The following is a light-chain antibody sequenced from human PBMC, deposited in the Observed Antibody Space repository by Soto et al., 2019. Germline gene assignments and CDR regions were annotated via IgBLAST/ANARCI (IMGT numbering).Light chain of an antibody. Sequence: DIQMTQSPSTLSACVGDRVTITCRASQSISPWLAWYQQKPGKAPRVLIYKTSNLVNGVPARFSGSGSGTEFTLTISILQPDDFATYYCQQYKTYSRTFGQGTKVE. CDR3: QQYKTYSRT. CDR1: QSISPW. V-gene: IGKV1-5*03. J-gene: IGKJ1*01. CDR2: KTS.